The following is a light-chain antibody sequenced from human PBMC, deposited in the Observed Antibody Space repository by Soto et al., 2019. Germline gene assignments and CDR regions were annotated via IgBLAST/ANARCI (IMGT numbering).Light chain of an antibody. CDR1: QSVSSD. CDR3: QQYNYWPEN. V-gene: IGKV3-15*01. CDR2: GAS. Sequence: EIVLTQSPATLSLSPGEGATLSCRASQSVSSDLAWYQQKPGQAPRLLIYGASTRATGIPARFSGSGSGTEFTLTISSLQSEDFAVYYCQQYNYWPENFGGGTKVEIK. J-gene: IGKJ4*01.